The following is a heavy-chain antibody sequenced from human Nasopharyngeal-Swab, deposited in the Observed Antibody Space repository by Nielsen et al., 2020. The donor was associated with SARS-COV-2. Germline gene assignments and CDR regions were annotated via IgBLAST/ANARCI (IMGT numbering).Heavy chain of an antibody. CDR3: ARGNEGAAAGTGYYYYGMDV. CDR1: GGTFSSYA. D-gene: IGHD6-13*01. Sequence: SVKVSCKASGGTFSSYAISWVRQAPGQGLEWMGRIIPILGIANYAQKSQGRVTITADKSTSTAYVELSSLRSEDTAVYYCARGNEGAAAGTGYYYYGMDVWGQGTTVTVSS. J-gene: IGHJ6*02. CDR2: IIPILGIA. V-gene: IGHV1-69*04.